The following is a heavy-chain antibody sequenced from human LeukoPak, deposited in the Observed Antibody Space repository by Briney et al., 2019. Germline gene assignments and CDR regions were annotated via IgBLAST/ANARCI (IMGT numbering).Heavy chain of an antibody. CDR3: AKIYSSSWYSYYYGMDV. Sequence: PGGSLRLSCAASGFTFSSYSMNWVRQAPGKGLDRVSSISSSSSYIYYADSVKGRFTISRDNSKNTLYLQMNSLRAEDTAVYYCAKIYSSSWYSYYYGMDVWGQGTTVTVSS. CDR2: ISSSSSYI. D-gene: IGHD6-13*01. V-gene: IGHV3-21*01. CDR1: GFTFSSYS. J-gene: IGHJ6*02.